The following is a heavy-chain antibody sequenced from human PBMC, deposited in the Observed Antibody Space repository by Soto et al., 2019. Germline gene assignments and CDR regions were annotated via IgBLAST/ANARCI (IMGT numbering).Heavy chain of an antibody. CDR3: RRLYEFSVFAF. CDR2: IYYSGST. D-gene: IGHD3-3*02. J-gene: IGHJ4*02. CDR1: C. Sequence: CWSRIIQPQRKGLEWIGYIYYSGSTNYNPSLKSRVTISLDTSKNQFSLKLRSVTAADTAGDYLRRLYEFSVFAFRGQGTLVPVSS. V-gene: IGHV4-59*08.